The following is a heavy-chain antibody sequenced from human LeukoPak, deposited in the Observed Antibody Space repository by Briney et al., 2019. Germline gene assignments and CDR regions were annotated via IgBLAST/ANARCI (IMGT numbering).Heavy chain of an antibody. Sequence: ASVKVSCKASGGTFSSYAISWVRQAPGQGLEWMGGIIPIFGTANYAQKFQGRVTITTDESTSTAYMELSSLRSEDTAVHYCARGDGYNHQFDYWGQGTLVTVSS. CDR2: IIPIFGTA. CDR1: GGTFSSYA. D-gene: IGHD5-24*01. CDR3: ARGDGYNHQFDY. V-gene: IGHV1-69*05. J-gene: IGHJ4*02.